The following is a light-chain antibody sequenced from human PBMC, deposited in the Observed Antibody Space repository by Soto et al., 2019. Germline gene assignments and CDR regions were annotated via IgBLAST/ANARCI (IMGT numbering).Light chain of an antibody. CDR1: SSDVGGYNY. V-gene: IGLV2-8*01. CDR3: SSYAGSGV. Sequence: QSVLTQPPSASGSPGQSVTISCTGTSSDVGGYNYVSWYQQHPGKAPKLMIYEVSKRPSGVPDRFSGPKSGNTASLTVSGLQAEDEADYYCSSYAGSGVFGGGTKLTVL. J-gene: IGLJ3*02. CDR2: EVS.